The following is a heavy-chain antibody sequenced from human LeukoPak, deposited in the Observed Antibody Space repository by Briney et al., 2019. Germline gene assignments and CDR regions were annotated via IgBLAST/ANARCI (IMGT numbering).Heavy chain of an antibody. CDR2: IIPIFGTA. V-gene: IGHV1-69*05. Sequence: SVKVSCKASGGTFSSYAISWVRQAPGQGLEWMGGIIPIFGTANYAQKFQGRVTITTDESTSTAYMELCSLRSEDTAVYYCARDGSITMVRGVIITKYNWFDPWGQGTLVTVSS. CDR3: ARDGSITMVRGVIITKYNWFDP. D-gene: IGHD3-10*01. CDR1: GGTFSSYA. J-gene: IGHJ5*02.